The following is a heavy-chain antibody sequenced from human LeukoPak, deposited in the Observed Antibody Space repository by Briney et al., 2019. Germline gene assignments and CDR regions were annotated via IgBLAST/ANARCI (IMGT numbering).Heavy chain of an antibody. J-gene: IGHJ6*02. V-gene: IGHV4-39*01. D-gene: IGHD3-3*01. CDR1: GGSISSSSYY. CDR3: ASHREREFWSGYNPYGMDV. CDR2: IYYSGST. Sequence: SETLSLTCTVSGGSISSSSYYWGWIRQPPGKGLEWIESIYYSGSTYYNPSLKSRVTISVDTSKNQFSLKLSSVTAADTAVYYCASHREREFWSGYNPYGMDVWGQGTTVTVSS.